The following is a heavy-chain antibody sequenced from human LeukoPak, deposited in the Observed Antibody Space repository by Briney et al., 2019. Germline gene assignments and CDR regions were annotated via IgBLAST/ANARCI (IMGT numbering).Heavy chain of an antibody. D-gene: IGHD3-10*01. CDR3: ARGLCSWFGELHCFLGLNWFDP. V-gene: IGHV4-34*01. CDR1: GGSFSGYY. Sequence: SETLSLTCALSGGSFSGYYWSWIRQPPGEGLEWIWEINHSGSSKYNPSLKSRVTISVDTSKNQFSLKLSSVTAADTAVYYCARGLCSWFGELHCFLGLNWFDPWGQGTLVTVSS. J-gene: IGHJ5*02. CDR2: INHSGSS.